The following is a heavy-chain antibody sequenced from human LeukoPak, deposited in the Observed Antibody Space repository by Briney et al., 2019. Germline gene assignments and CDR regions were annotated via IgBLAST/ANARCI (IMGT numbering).Heavy chain of an antibody. CDR1: GFTFSNHG. J-gene: IGHJ4*02. Sequence: GGSLRLSCAASGFTFSNHGMNWVRQAPGKGLEWVSGISPSGDITYYADSVKGRFTNSRDNSKNTLYLEVISLTAEDTAVYYCAKDDAWLRFGEWSQGTLVTVSS. D-gene: IGHD3-10*01. V-gene: IGHV3-23*01. CDR3: AKDDAWLRFGE. CDR2: ISPSGDIT.